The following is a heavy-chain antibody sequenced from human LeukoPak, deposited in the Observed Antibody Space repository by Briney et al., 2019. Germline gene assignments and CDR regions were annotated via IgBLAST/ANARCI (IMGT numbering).Heavy chain of an antibody. J-gene: IGHJ4*02. CDR1: GGTFSSYA. D-gene: IGHD5-18*01. V-gene: IGHV1-69*05. Sequence: SVKVSCKASGGTFSSYAIIWVRQAPGQGLEWMGGIIPIFGTANYAQKFQGRVTNTTDESTSTAYMELSSLRSEDTAVYYCASGGYSYGYVESFDYWGQGTLVTVSS. CDR3: ASGGYSYGYVESFDY. CDR2: IIPIFGTA.